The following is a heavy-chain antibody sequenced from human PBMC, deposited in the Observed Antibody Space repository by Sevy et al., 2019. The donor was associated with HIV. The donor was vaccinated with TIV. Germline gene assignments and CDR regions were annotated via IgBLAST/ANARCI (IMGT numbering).Heavy chain of an antibody. D-gene: IGHD3-22*01. CDR1: GFTLSNYA. CDR3: AKGSRKYYYDSSGYYGD. J-gene: IGHJ4*01. CDR2: LSASGGST. V-gene: IGHV3-23*01. Sequence: GGSLRLSCVASGFTLSNYAMSWVRQAPGKGLEWVSILSASGGSTYYAEPVKGRVTISRDNSKNTLDLEMNSLRGEDTAVYYCAKGSRKYYYDSSGYYGDWGQGTLVTVSS.